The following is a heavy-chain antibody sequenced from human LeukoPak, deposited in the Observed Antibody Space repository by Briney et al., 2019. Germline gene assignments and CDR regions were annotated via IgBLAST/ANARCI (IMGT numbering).Heavy chain of an antibody. CDR2: ISSSGSTI. V-gene: IGHV3-48*03. D-gene: IGHD2-2*01. J-gene: IGHJ4*02. Sequence: GGSLRLSCAASGVTFSSYEMNWVRQAPGKGLAWVSYISSSGSTIYYADSVKGRFTISRDNAKNSLYLQMNSLRAEDTAVYYCARGFRYCSSTSCHALDYWGQGTLVTVSS. CDR1: GVTFSSYE. CDR3: ARGFRYCSSTSCHALDY.